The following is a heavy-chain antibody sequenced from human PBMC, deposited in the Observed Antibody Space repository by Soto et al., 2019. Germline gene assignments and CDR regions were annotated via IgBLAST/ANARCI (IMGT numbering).Heavy chain of an antibody. D-gene: IGHD3-3*01. J-gene: IGHJ4*03. CDR2: IYYSGST. CDR3: ARDLALGDFWISGGYGS. CDR1: GGSISSYY. V-gene: IGHV4-59*01. Sequence: SETLSLTCTVSGGSISSYYWSWIRQPPGKGLEWIGYIYYSGSTNYNPSLKSRVTISVDTSKSQFSLELSSVTAADTAVYYCARDLALGDFWISGGYGSWGQGTMVTVPP.